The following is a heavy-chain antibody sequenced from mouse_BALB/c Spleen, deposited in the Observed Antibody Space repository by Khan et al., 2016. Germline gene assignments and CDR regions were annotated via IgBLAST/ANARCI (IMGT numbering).Heavy chain of an antibody. V-gene: IGHV5-6*01. J-gene: IGHJ2*01. D-gene: IGHD1-1*01. Sequence: EVELVASGGDLVKPGGSLKLSCAASGFTFSSYGMSWVRQTPDKRLEWVATISSGGSYTYYPDSVKGRFTISSDNAKNTLYLQMSSLKSDDTAMYYCARQFITTVVADYWGQGTTLTVSS. CDR1: GFTFSSYG. CDR2: ISSGGSYT. CDR3: ARQFITTVVADY.